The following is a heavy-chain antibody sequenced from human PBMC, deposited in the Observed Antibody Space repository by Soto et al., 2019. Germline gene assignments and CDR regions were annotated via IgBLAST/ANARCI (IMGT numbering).Heavy chain of an antibody. CDR2: ISYDGSNK. V-gene: IGHV3-30*18. D-gene: IGHD5-18*01. CDR3: AKDRNTYGPKYYYYYGMDV. CDR1: GFTFSSYG. Sequence: GGSLRLSCAASGFTFSSYGMHWVRQAPGKGLEWVAVISYDGSNKYYADYVKGRFTISRDNSKNTLYLKMNSLRAEDTAVYYCAKDRNTYGPKYYYYYGMDVWGQGTTVTVSS. J-gene: IGHJ6*02.